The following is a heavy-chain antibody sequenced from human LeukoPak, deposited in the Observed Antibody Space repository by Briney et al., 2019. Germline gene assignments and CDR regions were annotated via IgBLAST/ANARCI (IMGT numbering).Heavy chain of an antibody. CDR2: IYSGGST. J-gene: IGHJ4*02. D-gene: IGHD5/OR15-5a*01. V-gene: IGHV3-53*01. Sequence: PGGSLRLSCAASGFTVSNNYMSWVRQAPGKGLEWVSVIYSGGSTYYADSVKGRFTISRDNSKNTLYLQMNSLRAEDTAVYYCARGSGYSVYDVFDYWGQGTLVTVSS. CDR1: GFTVSNNY. CDR3: ARGSGYSVYDVFDY.